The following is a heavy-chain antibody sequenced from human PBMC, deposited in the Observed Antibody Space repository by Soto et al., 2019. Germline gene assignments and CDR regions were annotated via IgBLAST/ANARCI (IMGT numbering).Heavy chain of an antibody. Sequence: GSVNVSCKSSGYTFTSYYMHWVRQTPGQGLEWMGIINPSGGSTSYAQKFQGRVTMTRDTSTSTVYMELSSLRSEDTAVYYCATTNSSSWYYFDYWGQGTLVTVSS. D-gene: IGHD6-13*01. CDR3: ATTNSSSWYYFDY. V-gene: IGHV1-46*01. J-gene: IGHJ4*02. CDR2: INPSGGST. CDR1: GYTFTSYY.